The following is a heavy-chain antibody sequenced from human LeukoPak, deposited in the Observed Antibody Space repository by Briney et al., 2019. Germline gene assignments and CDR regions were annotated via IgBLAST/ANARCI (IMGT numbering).Heavy chain of an antibody. J-gene: IGHJ3*02. CDR3: ASFSQLVQAFDI. CDR1: GYTFTSYG. Sequence: ASVKVSCKASGYTFTSYGISWVRQAPGQGLEWMGWISAYNGNTNYAQKLQGRVTMTTDTSTSTAYMELRSLRSDDTAVYYCASFSQLVQAFDIWGQGTMVTVSS. CDR2: ISAYNGNT. V-gene: IGHV1-18*01. D-gene: IGHD6-6*01.